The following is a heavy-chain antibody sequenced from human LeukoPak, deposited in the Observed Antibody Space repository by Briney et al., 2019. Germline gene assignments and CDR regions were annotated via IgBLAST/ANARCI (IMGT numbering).Heavy chain of an antibody. CDR3: VKDTSPIAKYYMDV. D-gene: IGHD2-21*01. CDR1: GFTFSSYG. CDR2: ISWSSGTI. J-gene: IGHJ6*03. V-gene: IGHV3-9*01. Sequence: GGSLRLSCAASGFTFSSYGMHWVRQAPGKGLEWVSSISWSSGTIGYADSVKGRFTMSRDNAKNSLYLQMNSLRAEDTALYYCVKDTSPIAKYYMDVWGKGTTVTISS.